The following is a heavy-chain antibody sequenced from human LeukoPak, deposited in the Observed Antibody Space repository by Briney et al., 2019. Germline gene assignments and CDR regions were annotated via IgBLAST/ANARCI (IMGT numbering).Heavy chain of an antibody. CDR1: GGSISSYY. V-gene: IGHV4-59*01. CDR2: IYYSGST. D-gene: IGHD2-15*01. J-gene: IGHJ4*02. Sequence: SETLSLTCTVSGGSISSYYWSWIRQPPGKGLEWIGYIYYSGSTNYNPSLKSRVTISVDTSKNQFSLKLSSVTAEDTAVYYCARGSVDCSGGSCYNGGFFDYWGQGTLVTVSS. CDR3: ARGSVDCSGGSCYNGGFFDY.